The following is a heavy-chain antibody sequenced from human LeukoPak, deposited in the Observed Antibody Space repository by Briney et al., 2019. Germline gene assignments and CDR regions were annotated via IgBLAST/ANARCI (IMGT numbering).Heavy chain of an antibody. CDR3: ASRVVVTSPLNFDY. D-gene: IGHD2-21*02. J-gene: IGHJ4*02. CDR2: IYYRGST. CDR1: GGSFSGYY. V-gene: IGHV4-34*01. Sequence: SETLSLTCAVYGGSFSGYYWSWIRQPPGKGLEWIGTIYYRGSTYYNPSLKSRVTISIDTSKNLFSLRLSSVTAADTAVYYCASRVVVTSPLNFDYWGQGTLVTVSS.